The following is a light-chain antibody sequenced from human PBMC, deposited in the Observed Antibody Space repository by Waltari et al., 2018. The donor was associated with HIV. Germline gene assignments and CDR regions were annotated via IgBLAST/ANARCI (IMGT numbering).Light chain of an antibody. Sequence: QSALTQPASVSGSPGQSVTISCTGPTINYNSVSWYQQHPAKAPKLIIFEGTYRPSGGSNRVSGSKSGNTASLTISGLQGEDEAHYYCSSYTASGSVIFGGGTNLTVL. CDR2: EGT. J-gene: IGLJ2*01. CDR3: SSYTASGSVI. V-gene: IGLV2-14*03. CDR1: TINYNS.